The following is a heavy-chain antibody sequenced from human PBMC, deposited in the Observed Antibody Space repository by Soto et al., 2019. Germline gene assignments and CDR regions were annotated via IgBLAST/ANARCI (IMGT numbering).Heavy chain of an antibody. J-gene: IGHJ6*02. CDR2: ISAYNGNT. D-gene: IGHD1-7*01. Sequence: QVPLVQSGAEVKKPGASVKVSCKASGYTFTSYGISWVRQAPGQGLEWMGWISAYNGNTNYAQKLQGRVTMTTDTSTSTAYMELRSLRSDDTAVYYCARSPLDLYNPYYYYGMDVWGQGTTVTVSS. CDR3: ARSPLDLYNPYYYYGMDV. CDR1: GYTFTSYG. V-gene: IGHV1-18*01.